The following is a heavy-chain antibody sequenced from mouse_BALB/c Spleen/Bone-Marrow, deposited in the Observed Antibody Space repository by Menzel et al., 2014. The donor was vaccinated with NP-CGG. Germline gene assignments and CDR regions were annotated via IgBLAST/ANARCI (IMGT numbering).Heavy chain of an antibody. D-gene: IGHD1-1*01. CDR1: GYTFTSYW. CDR3: TRNYGSSYPSWFAY. Sequence: LQQSGSERVRPGASVKLSCKASGYTFTSYWMHWVKQRHGQGLEWIGNIYPGSGSTNYDEKFKSKGTLTVDTSSSTAYMHLSSLTSEDSAVYYCTRNYGSSYPSWFAYWGQGTLVTVSA. CDR2: IYPGSGST. J-gene: IGHJ3*01. V-gene: IGHV1S22*01.